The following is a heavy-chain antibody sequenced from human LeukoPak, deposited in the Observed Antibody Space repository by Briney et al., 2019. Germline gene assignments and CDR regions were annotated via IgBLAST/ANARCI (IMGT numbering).Heavy chain of an antibody. CDR1: GYTFTGYY. CDR3: ARSRWNRSYLCLGY. CDR2: INPNSGGT. Sequence: GASVKVSCNASGYTFTGYYMHWVRQAPGQGLEWMGWINPNSGGTNYAQKFQGRVTMTRDTSISTAYMELSRLRSDDTAVYYCARSRWNRSYLCLGYWGQGTLVTVSS. V-gene: IGHV1-2*02. J-gene: IGHJ4*02. D-gene: IGHD1-26*01.